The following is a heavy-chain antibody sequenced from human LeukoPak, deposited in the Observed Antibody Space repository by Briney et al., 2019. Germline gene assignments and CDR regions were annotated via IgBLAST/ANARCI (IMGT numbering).Heavy chain of an antibody. Sequence: SETLSLTCTVSGASISSYYWSWIRQPAGKGLEWIGRIYTSGSTNYNPSLKSRVTISVDTSKNQFSLKLSSVTAADTAVYYCARDVTRFWSGYFESWGQGTLVTVSS. J-gene: IGHJ4*02. V-gene: IGHV4-4*07. CDR2: IYTSGST. D-gene: IGHD3-3*01. CDR3: ARDVTRFWSGYFES. CDR1: GASISSYY.